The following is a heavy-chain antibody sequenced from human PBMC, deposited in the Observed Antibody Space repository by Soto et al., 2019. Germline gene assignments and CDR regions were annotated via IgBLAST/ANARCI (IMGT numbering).Heavy chain of an antibody. CDR2: IYYSGTT. CDR1: GGSISSTSYY. J-gene: IGHJ4*02. CDR3: ATYVDYSYYFDY. V-gene: IGHV4-39*01. Sequence: PSETLSLTCTVSGGSISSTSYYWGWIRQPPGKGLEWIGNIYYSGTTYYNPSLKSRLTISVDTSKNQFSLKLSSVTAAETAVYYCATYVDYSYYFDYWGQGTLVTVSS. D-gene: IGHD4-17*01.